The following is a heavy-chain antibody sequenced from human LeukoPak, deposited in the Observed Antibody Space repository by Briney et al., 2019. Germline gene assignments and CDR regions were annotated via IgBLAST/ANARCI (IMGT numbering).Heavy chain of an antibody. V-gene: IGHV3-7*01. CDR2: IKQDGSEK. CDR3: ASLAYATGRVDDAFDI. D-gene: IGHD2-8*01. J-gene: IGHJ3*02. CDR1: GFTFSSYW. Sequence: SGGSLRLSCAASGFTFSSYWMSWVRQAPGKGLEWVANIKQDGSEKYYVDSVKGRFTISRDNAKNSLYLQMNSLRAEDTAVYYCASLAYATGRVDDAFDIWGQGTMVTVSS.